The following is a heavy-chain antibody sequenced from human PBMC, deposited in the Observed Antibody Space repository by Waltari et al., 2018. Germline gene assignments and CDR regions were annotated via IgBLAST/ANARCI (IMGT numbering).Heavy chain of an antibody. D-gene: IGHD6-19*01. V-gene: IGHV4-34*01. CDR2: INTSGST. CDR3: ARGPPGYSSGWYGLDV. Sequence: QVQLQQRGAGLLKPSETLSLTCVVYGGSFSGYYWSWVRQPPGKGLEWIGEINTSGSTNYNPSLKSRITMSVDTSNQFSLKLSSVTAADTAVYYCARGPPGYSSGWYGLDVWGQGTTVTVSS. J-gene: IGHJ6*02. CDR1: GGSFSGYY.